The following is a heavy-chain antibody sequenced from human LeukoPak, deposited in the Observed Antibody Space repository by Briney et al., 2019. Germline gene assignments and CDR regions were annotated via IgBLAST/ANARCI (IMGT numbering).Heavy chain of an antibody. J-gene: IGHJ5*02. CDR2: IYPDDSET. V-gene: IGHV5-51*01. CDR1: GYRFFNYW. Sequence: GESLNISCKASGYRFFNYWIGWVRQMLGKGLEWMGVIYPDDSETRDSPSLQGHVTLSVDKSITTAYLQWRSLEASDTAMYYCARHGFGKNYFDAWGQGALVTVSS. D-gene: IGHD1-7*01. CDR3: ARHGFGKNYFDA.